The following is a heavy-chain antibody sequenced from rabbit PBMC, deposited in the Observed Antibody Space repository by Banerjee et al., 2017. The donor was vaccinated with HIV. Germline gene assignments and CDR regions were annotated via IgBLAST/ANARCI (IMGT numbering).Heavy chain of an antibody. CDR3: ARDVDFNGWGPNL. J-gene: IGHJ4*01. V-gene: IGHV1S43*01. CDR1: GFDLSSYYY. Sequence: QEQLEESGGGLVKPEGSLTLTCKASGFDLSSYYYMCWVRQAPGKGLEWIGYIDPVFGSTNYASWVNGRFTISSHNAQNTLYLQLNSLTAADTATYFCARDVDFNGWGPNLWGPGTLVTVS. D-gene: IGHD4-1*01. CDR2: IDPVFGST.